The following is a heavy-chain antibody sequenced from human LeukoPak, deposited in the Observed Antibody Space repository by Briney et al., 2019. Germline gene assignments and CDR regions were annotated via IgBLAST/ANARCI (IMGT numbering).Heavy chain of an antibody. V-gene: IGHV5-51*01. D-gene: IGHD2-21*02. Sequence: RGESLKISCKVSGYSFTSYSITWVRQMPGKGLEWMGIIYPGDSETRYSPSFQGQVTISADESISTAYLQWSSLKASDTAMYYCARLGYCGGDCYSKYYFHGMDVWGQGTTVTVSS. CDR2: IYPGDSET. CDR1: GYSFTSYS. J-gene: IGHJ6*02. CDR3: ARLGYCGGDCYSKYYFHGMDV.